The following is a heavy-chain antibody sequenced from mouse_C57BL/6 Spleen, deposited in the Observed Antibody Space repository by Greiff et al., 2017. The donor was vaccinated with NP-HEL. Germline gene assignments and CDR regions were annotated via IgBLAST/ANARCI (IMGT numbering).Heavy chain of an antibody. CDR2: ISSGGDYI. Sequence: DVMLVESGEGLVKPGGSLKLSCAASGFTFSSYAMSWVRQTPEKRLEWVAYISSGGDYIYYADTVKGRFTISRDNARNTLYLQMSSLKSEDTAMYYCTRGGGSIVTSYYYAMDYWGQGTSVTVSS. CDR1: GFTFSSYA. D-gene: IGHD2-5*01. V-gene: IGHV5-9-1*02. J-gene: IGHJ4*01. CDR3: TRGGGSIVTSYYYAMDY.